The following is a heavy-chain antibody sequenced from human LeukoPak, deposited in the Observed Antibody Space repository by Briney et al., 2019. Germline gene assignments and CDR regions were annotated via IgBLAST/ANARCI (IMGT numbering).Heavy chain of an antibody. CDR3: ARVPPYYYYYMDV. V-gene: IGHV3-66*01. CDR2: IYSGGST. J-gene: IGHJ6*03. CDR1: EFSVGSNY. Sequence: GGSLRLPCAASEFSVGSNYMTWVRQAPGKGLEWVSLIYSGGSTYYADSVKGRFTISRDNSKNTLYLQMNSLRAEDTAVYYCARVPPYYYYYMDVWGKGTTVTISS.